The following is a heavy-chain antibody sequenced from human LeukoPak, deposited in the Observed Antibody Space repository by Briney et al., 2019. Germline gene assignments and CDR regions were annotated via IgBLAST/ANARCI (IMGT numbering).Heavy chain of an antibody. V-gene: IGHV3-64*04. CDR2: ISSNGGST. CDR3: ASHSSSWYGFDY. J-gene: IGHJ4*02. Sequence: GGSLRLSCSASGFTFSSYAMHWVRQAPGKGLEYVSAISSNGGSTYYADSVKGRFTISRDNSKNTLYLQMNSLRAEDTAVYYCASHSSSWYGFDYWGQGTLVTVSS. D-gene: IGHD6-13*01. CDR1: GFTFSSYA.